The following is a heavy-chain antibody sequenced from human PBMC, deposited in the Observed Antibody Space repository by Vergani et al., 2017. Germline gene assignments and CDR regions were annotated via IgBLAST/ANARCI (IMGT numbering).Heavy chain of an antibody. CDR1: GGTFSSYA. V-gene: IGHV1-69*01. D-gene: IGHD2-2*01. CDR3: ARGDCSSTSCRSDAFDI. J-gene: IGHJ3*02. CDR2: IIPIFGTA. Sequence: QVQLVQSGAEVKKPGSSVKVSCKASGGTFSSYAISWVRQAPGQGLEWMGGIIPIFGTANYAQKFQGRVTITADESTSTAYMELSSLRSEDTAVYYCARGDCSSTSCRSDAFDIWGQGTKVTVSS.